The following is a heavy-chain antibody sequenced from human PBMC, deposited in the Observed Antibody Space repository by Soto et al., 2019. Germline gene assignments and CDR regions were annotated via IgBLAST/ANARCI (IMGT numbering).Heavy chain of an antibody. Sequence: SETLSLTCAGSGDSISSSRYSWSWIRQPPGKGLEWMGYIYNSGNTHYNRSLKSRVTMSVDRSKNQFSLKLTSVTHADTAVYYCAIGYYDGSRWAYWFDPWGQGSVVTVS. J-gene: IGHJ5*02. D-gene: IGHD3-22*01. CDR1: GDSISSSRYS. CDR3: AIGYYDGSRWAYWFDP. V-gene: IGHV4-30-2*01. CDR2: IYNSGNT.